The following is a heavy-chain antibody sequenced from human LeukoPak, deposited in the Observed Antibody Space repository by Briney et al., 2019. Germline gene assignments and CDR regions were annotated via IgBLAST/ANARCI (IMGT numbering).Heavy chain of an antibody. CDR2: IYYSGST. CDR1: GGSISSYY. J-gene: IGHJ4*02. D-gene: IGHD5-24*01. CDR3: ARDFRDGYISDYFDY. Sequence: PSETLSLTCTVSGGSISSYYWSWIRQPPGKGLEWIGYIYYSGSTNYNPSLKSRVTISVDTSKNQFSLKLSSVTAADTAAYYCARDFRDGYISDYFDYWGQGTLVTVSS. V-gene: IGHV4-59*01.